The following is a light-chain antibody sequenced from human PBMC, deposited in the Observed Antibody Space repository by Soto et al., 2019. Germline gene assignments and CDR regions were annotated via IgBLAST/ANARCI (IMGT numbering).Light chain of an antibody. J-gene: IGLJ2*01. CDR1: SNDVGYYDL. CDR2: GSS. V-gene: IGLV2-23*01. CDR3: CSYAGSSGLV. Sequence: QSALTQPASVSGSPGQSITISCTGTSNDVGYYDLVSWYQQHPGKAPKFMIYGSSKRPSGVSNRFSGSKSGNTASLTISGLQAEDEADYYCCSYAGSSGLVFGGGTKLTVL.